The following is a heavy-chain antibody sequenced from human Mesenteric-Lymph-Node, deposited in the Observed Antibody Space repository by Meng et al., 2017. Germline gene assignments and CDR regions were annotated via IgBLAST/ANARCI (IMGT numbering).Heavy chain of an antibody. CDR2: VYYSGST. Sequence: QGQLQESGPGLVRPSETLSLTCTVSGDSVRSNCGYWSWIRQPPGKGLEWIGYVYYSGSTNYNPSLKSRVTISVDTSKNQFSLKMNSVTAADTAVYYCARERSRNDVGYFDYWGRGNLVTVSS. CDR1: GDSVRSNCGY. CDR3: ARERSRNDVGYFDY. J-gene: IGHJ4*02. D-gene: IGHD1-1*01. V-gene: IGHV4-61*01.